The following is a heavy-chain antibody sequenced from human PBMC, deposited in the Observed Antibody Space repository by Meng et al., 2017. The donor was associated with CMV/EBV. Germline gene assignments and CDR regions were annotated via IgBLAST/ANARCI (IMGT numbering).Heavy chain of an antibody. CDR1: GGTFSSYA. CDR3: AGDVLGYCSGGSCYGLDY. V-gene: IGHV1-69*05. Sequence: SVKVSCKASGGTFSSYAISWVRQAPGQGLEWMGGIIPIFGTANYAQKFQGRVTITTDESTSTAYMELSSLRSEDTAVYYCAGDVLGYCSGGSCYGLDYWGQGILVTVSS. J-gene: IGHJ4*02. CDR2: IIPIFGTA. D-gene: IGHD2-15*01.